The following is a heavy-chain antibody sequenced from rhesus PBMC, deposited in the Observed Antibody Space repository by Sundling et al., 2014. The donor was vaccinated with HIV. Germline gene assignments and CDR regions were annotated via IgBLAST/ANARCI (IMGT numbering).Heavy chain of an antibody. Sequence: EVRLVESGGGLVQPGGSLRLSCAASGFTFSDHYMTWVRQAPGKGPEWVSRINNGGGSTWYADSVKGRFIISRENAKNTLYLQMDSLRAEDTAVYYCARDRLRGLDSWGQGVVVTVSS. CDR1: GFTFSDHY. CDR3: ARDRLRGLDS. CDR2: INNGGGST. V-gene: IGHV3-59*01. J-gene: IGHJ6*01.